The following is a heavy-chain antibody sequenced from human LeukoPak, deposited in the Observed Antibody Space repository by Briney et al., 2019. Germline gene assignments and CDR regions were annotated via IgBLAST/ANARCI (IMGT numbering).Heavy chain of an antibody. J-gene: IGHJ4*02. CDR3: ARDSGSYYASPWDY. CDR1: GFTFSSYS. CDR2: ISSSSSTI. V-gene: IGHV3-48*01. D-gene: IGHD1-26*01. Sequence: QPGGSLRLSCAASGFTFSSYSMNWVRQAPGKGLEWVSYISSSSSTIYYADSVKGRFTISRDNSKNTLYLQMNSLRAEDTAVYYCARDSGSYYASPWDYWGQGTLVTVSS.